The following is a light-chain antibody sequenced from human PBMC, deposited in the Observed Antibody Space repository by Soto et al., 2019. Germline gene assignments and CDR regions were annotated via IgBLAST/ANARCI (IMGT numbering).Light chain of an antibody. Sequence: EIVLTQSPGTLSLSTGERATLSCRASQSVSSSFLAWYQQKPGQAPRLLIYGASSRATCIPDRFSGSGSGTDFTLTISRLELEDFSVYYCQQYNSSPWTFGQGTKVEIK. CDR3: QQYNSSPWT. CDR2: GAS. V-gene: IGKV3-20*01. J-gene: IGKJ1*01. CDR1: QSVSSSF.